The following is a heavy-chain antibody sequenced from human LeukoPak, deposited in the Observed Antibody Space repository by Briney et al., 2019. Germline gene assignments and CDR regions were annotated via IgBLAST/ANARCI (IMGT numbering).Heavy chain of an antibody. CDR3: AKDFTMARGATYVFDY. CDR1: GFTFDDYA. D-gene: IGHD3-10*01. CDR2: ISWNSGSI. J-gene: IGHJ4*02. Sequence: PGRSLRLSCAASGFTFDDYAMHWVRQAPGKGLEWVSGISWNSGSIGYADSVKGRFTISRDNAKNSLYLQMNSLRAEDTALYYCAKDFTMARGATYVFDYWGQGTLVTVSS. V-gene: IGHV3-9*01.